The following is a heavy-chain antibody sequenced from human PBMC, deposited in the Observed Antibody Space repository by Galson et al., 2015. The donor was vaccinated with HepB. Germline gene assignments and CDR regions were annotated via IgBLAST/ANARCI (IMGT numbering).Heavy chain of an antibody. Sequence: QSGAEVKKPGESLRISCKGSAYNFTNSWINWVRQVPGKGLEWMGKIDPSDSYSNYSPSFQGHVTISADKSISTAYLQWSSLKASDTAIYYCARRRDFGFGGGMVDAFDIWGQGTMVTVSS. CDR2: IDPSDSYS. J-gene: IGHJ3*02. V-gene: IGHV5-10-1*01. CDR3: ARRRDFGFGGGMVDAFDI. CDR1: AYNFTNSW. D-gene: IGHD3-16*01.